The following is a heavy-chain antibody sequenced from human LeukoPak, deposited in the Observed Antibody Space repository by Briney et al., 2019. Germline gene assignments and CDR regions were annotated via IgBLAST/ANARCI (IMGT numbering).Heavy chain of an antibody. CDR2: IKQDGSEK. CDR3: ARDLVGSGSYAFDY. Sequence: QAGGSLRLSCAASGFTFSSYAMSWVRQAPGKGLEWVANIKQDGSEKYYVDSVKGRFTISRDNAKNSLYLQMNSLRAEDTAVYYCARDLVGSGSYAFDYWGQGTLVTVSS. D-gene: IGHD3-10*01. J-gene: IGHJ4*02. CDR1: GFTFSSYA. V-gene: IGHV3-7*01.